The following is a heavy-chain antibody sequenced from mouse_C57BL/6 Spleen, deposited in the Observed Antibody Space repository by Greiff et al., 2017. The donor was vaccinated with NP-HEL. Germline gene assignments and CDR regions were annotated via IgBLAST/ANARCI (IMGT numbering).Heavy chain of an antibody. CDR1: GYTFTDYY. D-gene: IGHD4-1*01. CDR2: INPNNGGT. J-gene: IGHJ3*01. V-gene: IGHV1-26*01. CDR3: ARWETGTAWFAY. Sequence: VQLQQSGPELVKPGASVKISCKASGYTFTDYYMNWVKQSHGKSLEWIGDINPNNGGTSYNQKFKGKATLTVDKSSSTAYMELRSLTSEDSAVYYCARWETGTAWFAYWGQGTLVTVSA.